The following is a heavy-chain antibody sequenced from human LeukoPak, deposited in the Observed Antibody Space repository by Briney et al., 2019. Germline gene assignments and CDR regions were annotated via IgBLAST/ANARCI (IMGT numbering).Heavy chain of an antibody. CDR2: IYTSGST. V-gene: IGHV4-38-2*02. CDR1: GYSISSGYY. Sequence: SETLSLTCTVSGYSISSGYYWGWIRQPPGKGLEWIGSIYTSGSTNYNPSLKSRVTMSVDTSKNQFSLKLSSVTAADTAVYYCARVNYDFYYMDVWGKGTTVTVSS. J-gene: IGHJ6*03. D-gene: IGHD3-3*01. CDR3: ARVNYDFYYMDV.